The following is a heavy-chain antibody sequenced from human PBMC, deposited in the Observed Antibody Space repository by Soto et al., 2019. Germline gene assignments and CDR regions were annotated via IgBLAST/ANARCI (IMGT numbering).Heavy chain of an antibody. CDR3: ASYGDSPRVAFDI. J-gene: IGHJ3*02. V-gene: IGHV4-31*03. D-gene: IGHD4-17*01. CDR1: SGSISSGAYY. Sequence: PSETLSLTCTVSSGSISSGAYYWSWIRQHPGKGLEWIGYIYNSGSTFYNPALKSRVTISVDTSKNQFSLKLSSVTAADTAVYYCASYGDSPRVAFDIWGQGTMVTVSS. CDR2: IYNSGST.